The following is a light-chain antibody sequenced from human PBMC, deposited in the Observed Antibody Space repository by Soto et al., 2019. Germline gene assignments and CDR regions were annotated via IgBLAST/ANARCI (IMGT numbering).Light chain of an antibody. J-gene: IGLJ1*01. V-gene: IGLV1-47*01. Sequence: QSVLTQPPSASGTPGQRVTISCSGSSSNIGSNYVYWYQQLPGTAPKLLISRNDQRPSGVPDRFSGSKSGTSASLAISGLRSEDEADYYCAAWDDGLSGFYVFGTGTKVTVL. CDR1: SSNIGSNY. CDR3: AAWDDGLSGFYV. CDR2: RND.